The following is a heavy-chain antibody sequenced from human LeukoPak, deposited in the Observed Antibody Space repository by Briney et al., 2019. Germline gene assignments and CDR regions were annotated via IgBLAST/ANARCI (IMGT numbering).Heavy chain of an antibody. J-gene: IGHJ4*02. D-gene: IGHD3-10*01. CDR1: GGSFSGYY. CDR3: ARTYYYGSGRPLGPRIPRIDY. Sequence: SETLSLTCAVYGGSFSGYYWSWIRQPPGKGLEWIGEINHSGSTNYNPSLKSRVTISVDTSKNQFSLKLSSVTAADTAVYYCARTYYYGSGRPLGPRIPRIDYWGQGTLVTVSS. V-gene: IGHV4-34*01. CDR2: INHSGST.